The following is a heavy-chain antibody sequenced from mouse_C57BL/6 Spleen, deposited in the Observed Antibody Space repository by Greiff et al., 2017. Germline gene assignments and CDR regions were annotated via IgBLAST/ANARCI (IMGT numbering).Heavy chain of an antibody. CDR2: IDPETGGT. CDR1: GYTFTDYE. J-gene: IGHJ4*01. CDR3: TRKNYGSSYNARDY. V-gene: IGHV1-15*01. D-gene: IGHD1-1*01. Sequence: VQLQQSGAELVRPGASVTLSCKASGYTFTDYEMHWVKQTPVHGLEWIGAIDPETGGTAYNQKFKGKAILTAAKSSSTAYMELRSLTSEDSAVYYCTRKNYGSSYNARDYWGQGTSVTVSS.